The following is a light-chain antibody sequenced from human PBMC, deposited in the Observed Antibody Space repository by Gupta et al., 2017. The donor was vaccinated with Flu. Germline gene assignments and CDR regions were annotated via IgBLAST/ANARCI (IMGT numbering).Light chain of an antibody. CDR1: RSISTY. V-gene: IGKV1-39*01. Sequence: PSSLSASVGDRVTISCRAGRSISTYLNWFQQKPGKAPKLLIHSASSLQSGVPSRFSGSRSGTDFTLTISRLQPEDFATYYCQQSFSTPFTFGQGTKVENK. CDR3: QQSFSTPFT. CDR2: SAS. J-gene: IGKJ2*01.